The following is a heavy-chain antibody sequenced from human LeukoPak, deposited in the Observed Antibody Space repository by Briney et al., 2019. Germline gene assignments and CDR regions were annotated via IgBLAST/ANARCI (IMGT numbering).Heavy chain of an antibody. CDR1: GGSISSGSYY. CDR2: IYTSGST. Sequence: SETLSLTCTVSGGSISSGSYYWSWIRQPAGKGLEWIGRIYTSGSTNYNPSLKSRVTMSVDTSKNQFSQKLSSVTAADTAVYYCARATYSGYDWDFDYWGQGTLVTVSS. J-gene: IGHJ4*02. V-gene: IGHV4-61*02. CDR3: ARATYSGYDWDFDY. D-gene: IGHD5-12*01.